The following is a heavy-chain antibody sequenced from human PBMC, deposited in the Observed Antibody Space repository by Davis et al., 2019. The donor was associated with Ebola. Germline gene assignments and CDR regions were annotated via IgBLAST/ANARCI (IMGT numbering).Heavy chain of an antibody. CDR1: GGSISSYY. V-gene: IGHV4-59*01. J-gene: IGHJ4*02. Sequence: PSETLSLTCTVSGGSISSYYWSWIRQPPGKGLEWIGYIYYSGSTNYNPSLKSRVTISVDTSKNQFSLKLSSVTAADTAVYYCARAFGIVGATCFDYWGQGTLVTASS. CDR3: ARAFGIVGATCFDY. CDR2: IYYSGST. D-gene: IGHD1-26*01.